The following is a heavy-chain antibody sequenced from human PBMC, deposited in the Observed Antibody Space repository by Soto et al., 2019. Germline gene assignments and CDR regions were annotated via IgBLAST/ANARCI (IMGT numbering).Heavy chain of an antibody. CDR3: AREADSSAPRFDY. Sequence: GGSLRLSCAASGFTFSSYAMHWVRQAPGKGLEWVAVISYDGSNKYYADSVKGRFTISRDNSKNTLYLQMNSLRAEDTAVYYCAREADSSAPRFDYWGQGTLVTVSS. V-gene: IGHV3-30-3*01. CDR1: GFTFSSYA. D-gene: IGHD3-22*01. CDR2: ISYDGSNK. J-gene: IGHJ4*02.